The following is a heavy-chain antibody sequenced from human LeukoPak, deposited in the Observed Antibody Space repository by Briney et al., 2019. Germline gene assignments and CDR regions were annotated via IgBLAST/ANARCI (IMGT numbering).Heavy chain of an antibody. CDR3: ASLAAGIDAFDI. D-gene: IGHD6-13*01. CDR1: GYTFTSYD. CDR2: MNPNSGNT. Sequence: ASVKVSCKASGYTFTSYDINWVRQATGQGLEWMGWMNPNSGNTGYAQKFQGRVTMTRNTSISTAYMELSSLRSDDTAVYYCASLAAGIDAFDIWGQGTMVTVSS. V-gene: IGHV1-8*01. J-gene: IGHJ3*02.